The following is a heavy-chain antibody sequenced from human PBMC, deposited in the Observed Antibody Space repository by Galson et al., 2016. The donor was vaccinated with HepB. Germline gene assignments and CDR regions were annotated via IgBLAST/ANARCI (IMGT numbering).Heavy chain of an antibody. CDR3: AQTLGDHYSFVF. CDR2: ISRDGTTK. Sequence: SLRLSCAASGFSFLDYGKHWVRQAPGKGLEWVAVISRDGTTKYYSDSLKGRFSISRDNSKSTLYLQMNSLRPEDTALYYCAQTLGDHYSFVFWGQGTLVTVSS. CDR1: GFSFLDYG. V-gene: IGHV3-30*03. D-gene: IGHD3-16*01. J-gene: IGHJ4*02.